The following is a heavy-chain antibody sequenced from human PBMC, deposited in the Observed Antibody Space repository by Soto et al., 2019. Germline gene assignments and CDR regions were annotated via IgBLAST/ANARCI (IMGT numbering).Heavy chain of an antibody. J-gene: IGHJ6*02. Sequence: EVQLVESGGGLVQPGGSLRLSCLASEFTFNTYWMNWVRQAPGRGLEWVANIKDDGSEKNYVDSVKGRFTISRDNAKTSLYLQMNRLRGEDTAVYFCARDWGTPGRGSAVGYYYHYGMDVWGQGTTVTVSS. CDR1: EFTFNTYW. CDR2: IKDDGSEK. CDR3: ARDWGTPGRGSAVGYYYHYGMDV. V-gene: IGHV3-7*05. D-gene: IGHD6-19*01.